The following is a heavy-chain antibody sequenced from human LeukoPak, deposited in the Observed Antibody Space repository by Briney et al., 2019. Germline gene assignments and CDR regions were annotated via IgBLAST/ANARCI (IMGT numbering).Heavy chain of an antibody. V-gene: IGHV1-18*01. CDR2: ISAYNGNT. CDR3: ARDSAVAGSFDY. J-gene: IGHJ4*02. D-gene: IGHD6-19*01. CDR1: GYIFTSYG. Sequence: ASVKVSCKASGYIFTSYGISWVRQAPGQGLEWMGWISAYNGNTNYAQKLQDRVTMTTDTSTSTAYMELRSLRSDDTAVYYCARDSAVAGSFDYWGQGTLVTVSS.